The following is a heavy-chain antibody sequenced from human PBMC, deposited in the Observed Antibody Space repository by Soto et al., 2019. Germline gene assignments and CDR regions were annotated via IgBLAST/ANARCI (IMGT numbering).Heavy chain of an antibody. J-gene: IGHJ6*02. CDR1: GYSFTSYW. Sequence: PGESLKISCKGSGYSFTSYWIGWVRQMPGKGLEWMGIIYPGDSDTRYSPSFQGQVTISTDKSISTAYLQWSSLKASDTAMYYCASCISSTVSPKERHYYNATDVRGPGTSVTVSS. CDR3: ASCISSTVSPKERHYYNATDV. CDR2: IYPGDSDT. V-gene: IGHV5-51*01. D-gene: IGHD4-17*01.